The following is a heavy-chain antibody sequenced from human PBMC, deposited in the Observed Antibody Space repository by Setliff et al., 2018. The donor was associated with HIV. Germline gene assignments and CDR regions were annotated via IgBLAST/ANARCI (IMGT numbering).Heavy chain of an antibody. J-gene: IGHJ6*03. CDR2: IKEDGSEK. D-gene: IGHD2-15*01. CDR3: ARDATRGGDMDV. V-gene: IGHV3-7*01. CDR1: GFTFGNYW. Sequence: LRLSCGASGFTFGNYWMTWVRQAPGRGLECVANIKEDGSEKYYVDSVKGRFTISRDNAKDSLYLQMNNLRAEDTAVYCCARDATRGGDMDVWGKGITVTVSS.